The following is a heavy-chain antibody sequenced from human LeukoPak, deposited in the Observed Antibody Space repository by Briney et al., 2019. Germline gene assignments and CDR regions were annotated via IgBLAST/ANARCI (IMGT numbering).Heavy chain of an antibody. D-gene: IGHD5-18*01. J-gene: IGHJ4*02. CDR1: GFTFDDYG. CDR2: INWNGGST. Sequence: PGGSLRLSCAASGFTFDDYGMSWVRQAPGKGLEWVSGINWNGGSTGYADSVKGRFTISRDNSKNSLYLQMNSLRTEDTALYYCAKAYGYVDIDYWGQGTLITVSS. V-gene: IGHV3-20*04. CDR3: AKAYGYVDIDY.